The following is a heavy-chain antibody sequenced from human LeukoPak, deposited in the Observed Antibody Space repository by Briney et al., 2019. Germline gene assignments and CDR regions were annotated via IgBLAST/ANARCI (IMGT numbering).Heavy chain of an antibody. V-gene: IGHV3-48*01. CDR1: GFTFSSYS. CDR2: ISTRSSTI. CDR3: ARDQDYYDNSNYYDAFDI. D-gene: IGHD3-22*01. Sequence: GGSLRLSCAASGFTFSSYSMNWVRQAPGKGLEWVSYISTRSSTIYYAESVEGRFTIARDNAKNSLYLQMNTLRAEDTAVYYCARDQDYYDNSNYYDAFDIWGPGTVVTVSS. J-gene: IGHJ3*02.